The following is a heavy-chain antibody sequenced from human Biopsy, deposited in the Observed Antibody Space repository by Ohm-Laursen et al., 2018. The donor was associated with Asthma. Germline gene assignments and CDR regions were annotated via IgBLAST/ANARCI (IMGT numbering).Heavy chain of an antibody. CDR2: INSVFGTT. CDR1: GGTFNTYV. CDR3: ARKAGSCISRTCYSLDF. D-gene: IGHD2-2*01. J-gene: IGHJ4*02. V-gene: IGHV1-69*13. Sequence: EASVKVSCKSLGGTFNTYVIGWVRQAPGQGLEWMGGINSVFGTTTYPQKFQDKVTITADDSMSTVYMELSSLRSEDTAVYYCARKAGSCISRTCYSLDFWGQGTLVTVSS.